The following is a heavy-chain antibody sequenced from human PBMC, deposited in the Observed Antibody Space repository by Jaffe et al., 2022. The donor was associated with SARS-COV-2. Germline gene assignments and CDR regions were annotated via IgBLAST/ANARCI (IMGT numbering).Heavy chain of an antibody. CDR2: IKTKAEGETT. Sequence: EVRLVESGGGSVEPGGSLRLSCVVSGTRLKDTWMSWVRQAPGKGLEWLGRIKTKAEGETTGYTESVKGRFIVSRDDRRETAYLQLNSLKTEDTAVYYCTTDPRLWGQGTLVTVSP. CDR3: TTDPRL. CDR1: GTRLKDTW. J-gene: IGHJ4*02. V-gene: IGHV3-15*01.